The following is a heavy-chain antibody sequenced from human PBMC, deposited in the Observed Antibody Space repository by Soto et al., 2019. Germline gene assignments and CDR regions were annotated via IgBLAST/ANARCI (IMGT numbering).Heavy chain of an antibody. J-gene: IGHJ4*01. V-gene: IGHV3-48*02. D-gene: IGHD6-13*01. CDR3: ARVSGWAAAGQDY. CDR2: ISSSSSTI. CDR1: GFTFSSYS. Sequence: EVQLVESGGGLVQPGGSLRLSCAASGFTFSSYSMNWVRQAPGKGREWVSYISSSSSTIYYADSVMGRFTISRDNAKNSLNLQINSPRDEDTAVYYCARVSGWAAAGQDYWGHGTLVTVSS.